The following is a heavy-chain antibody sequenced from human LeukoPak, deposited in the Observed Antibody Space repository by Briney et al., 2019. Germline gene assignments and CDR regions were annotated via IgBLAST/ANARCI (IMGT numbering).Heavy chain of an antibody. CDR2: ISSSGSTI. Sequence: GGSLRLSCAASGFTFSDYYMSWIRQAPGKGLERVSYISSSGSTIYYADSVKGRFTISRDNAKNSLYLQMNSLRAEDTAVYYCARFPCGGDCSRDVAFDIWGQGTMVTVSS. CDR3: ARFPCGGDCSRDVAFDI. V-gene: IGHV3-11*04. D-gene: IGHD2-21*02. J-gene: IGHJ3*02. CDR1: GFTFSDYY.